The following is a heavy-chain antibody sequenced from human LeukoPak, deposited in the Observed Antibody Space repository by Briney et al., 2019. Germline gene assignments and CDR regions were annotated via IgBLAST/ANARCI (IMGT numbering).Heavy chain of an antibody. V-gene: IGHV4-39*02. D-gene: IGHD3-10*01. J-gene: IGHJ4*02. CDR2: IYYSGST. CDR3: ARLPLGAFAEFLNFDY. CDR1: GGSISSSSYY. Sequence: SETLSLTCTVSGGSISSSSYYWGWIRQPPGKGLEWIGSIYYSGSTYYNPSLKSRVTISVDTSKNHFSLNLRSVTAADTAVYYCARLPLGAFAEFLNFDYWGQGIPVTVSS.